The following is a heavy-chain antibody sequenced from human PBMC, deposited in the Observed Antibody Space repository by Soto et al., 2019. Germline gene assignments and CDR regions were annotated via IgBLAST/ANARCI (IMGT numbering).Heavy chain of an antibody. CDR2: INPNSGNT. J-gene: IGHJ4*02. V-gene: IGHV1-8*01. CDR1: GYAKSGYY. CDR3: AVPMTTVTTRVDY. D-gene: IGHD4-17*01. Sequence: GYAKSGYYVRCGRHDPGQGLEWMGIINPNSGNTGYAQKFQGRVTMTRNTSISTAYMELSSLRSEDTAVYYCAVPMTTVTTRVDYRGQRTLVTGSP.